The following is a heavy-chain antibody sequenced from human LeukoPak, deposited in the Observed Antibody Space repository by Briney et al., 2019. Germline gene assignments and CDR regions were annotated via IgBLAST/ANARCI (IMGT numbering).Heavy chain of an antibody. J-gene: IGHJ3*02. V-gene: IGHV4-4*07. Sequence: SETLSLTCTVSGGSINNYYWSWIRQPAGKGLEWIGRIYTRGSTNYNPSLKSRVTMSVDTSKNQFSLKLSSVTAADTAVYYCARGRCCSADICSGGDAFDIWGQGTMVSVSS. D-gene: IGHD2-15*01. CDR1: GGSINNYY. CDR2: IYTRGST. CDR3: ARGRCCSADICSGGDAFDI.